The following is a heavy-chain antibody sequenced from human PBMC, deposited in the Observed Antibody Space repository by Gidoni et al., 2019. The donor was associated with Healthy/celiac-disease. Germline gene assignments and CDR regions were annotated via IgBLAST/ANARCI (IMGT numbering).Heavy chain of an antibody. CDR2: IYYSGST. CDR3: AAMGWRGSYAEGMAVWFDP. D-gene: IGHD1-26*01. Sequence: QVQLQESGPGLVKPPETLSLTCPVSGGSISSYYWSWIRQPPGKGLEWIGYIYYSGSTNYNPSLKSRVTISVDTSKNQFSLKLSSVTAADTAVYYCAAMGWRGSYAEGMAVWFDPWGQGTLVTVSS. CDR1: GGSISSYY. V-gene: IGHV4-59*01. J-gene: IGHJ5*02.